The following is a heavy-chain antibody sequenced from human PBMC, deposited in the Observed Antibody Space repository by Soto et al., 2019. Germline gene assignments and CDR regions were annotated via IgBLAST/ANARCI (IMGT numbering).Heavy chain of an antibody. CDR3: ARGNGYSSIWYPPYYYYYYMHV. J-gene: IGHJ6*03. Sequence: PSETLSLTCAVYGGSFSGYYWSWIRQPPGKGLEWIGEINHSGSTNYNPSLKSRVTISVDTSKNQFSLKLSSVTAADTAVYYCARGNGYSSIWYPPYYYYYYMHVWGKGITVTVSS. CDR2: INHSGST. V-gene: IGHV4-34*01. D-gene: IGHD6-13*01. CDR1: GGSFSGYY.